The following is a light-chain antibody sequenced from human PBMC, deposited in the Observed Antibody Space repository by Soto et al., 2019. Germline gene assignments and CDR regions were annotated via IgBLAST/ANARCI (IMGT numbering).Light chain of an antibody. CDR2: DAS. CDR1: QSISSW. CDR3: QQYNSYSL. Sequence: DIQMTQSPSTLSASVGARVTITCRASQSISSWLAWYQQKPGKAPKLLIYDASSLESGVPSRFSGSGSGTEFTLTISSLQPDDFATYYCQQYNSYSLFGPGTKVDIK. V-gene: IGKV1-5*01. J-gene: IGKJ3*01.